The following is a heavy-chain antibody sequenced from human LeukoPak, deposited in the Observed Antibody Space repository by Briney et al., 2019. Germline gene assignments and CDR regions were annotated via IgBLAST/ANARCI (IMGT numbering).Heavy chain of an antibody. J-gene: IGHJ4*02. V-gene: IGHV4-34*01. D-gene: IGHD2-2*01. Sequence: PSETLSLTCAIYGGSVSGYFWIWIRQPPGKGLEWIGEINHSGSANYDPSLKSRFTISVDTPKNQFSLKLNSVTAADTAVYFCARRSAYCSTTSCSSPADYWGQGTLVTVSS. CDR2: INHSGSA. CDR3: ARRSAYCSTTSCSSPADY. CDR1: GGSVSGYF.